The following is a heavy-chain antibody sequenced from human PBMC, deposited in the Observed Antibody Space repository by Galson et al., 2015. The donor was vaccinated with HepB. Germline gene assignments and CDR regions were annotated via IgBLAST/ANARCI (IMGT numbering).Heavy chain of an antibody. CDR1: GGSVSGGGNF. D-gene: IGHD2-2*01. J-gene: IGHJ4*02. Sequence: ETLCLTCTVSGGSVSGGGNFWSWIRQPPGKGLACVGYIYYSGSTDYNPSLKSRVTISLDTSTNQFSLKLRSVTAADTAVYYCARYCSSTNCYWSFDYWGRGTLVTVSS. CDR2: IYYSGST. V-gene: IGHV4-61*08. CDR3: ARYCSSTNCYWSFDY.